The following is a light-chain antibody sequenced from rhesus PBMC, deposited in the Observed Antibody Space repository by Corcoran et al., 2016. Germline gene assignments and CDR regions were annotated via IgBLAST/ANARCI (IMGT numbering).Light chain of an antibody. CDR2: KAS. Sequence: DIQMTQSPSSLSASVGDRVTITCRTSENVKNYLNWYQQKPGKAPKLLIYKASTLQSGVPSRFSGSGSGTDYHFTISSLQSEDVATYCCQHNYGTPRTFGQGTKVEI. J-gene: IGKJ1*01. CDR1: ENVKNY. CDR3: QHNYGTPRT. V-gene: IGKV1-74*01.